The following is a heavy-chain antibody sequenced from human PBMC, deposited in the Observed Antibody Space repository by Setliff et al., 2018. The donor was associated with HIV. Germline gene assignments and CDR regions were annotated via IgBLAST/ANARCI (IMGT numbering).Heavy chain of an antibody. D-gene: IGHD2-2*03. J-gene: IGHJ4*02. CDR3: VRGGSTGYLNYSFDY. CDR1: GFIFSDFY. CDR2: ITSRSVST. V-gene: IGHV3-11*06. Sequence: PGGSLRLSCAASGFIFSDFYMSWIRQAPGKGLEWVSSITSRSVSTYYADSVKGRFTISRGNARNTLYLQLNSLRAEDTAVYYCVRGGSTGYLNYSFDYWGQGTLVTVPQ.